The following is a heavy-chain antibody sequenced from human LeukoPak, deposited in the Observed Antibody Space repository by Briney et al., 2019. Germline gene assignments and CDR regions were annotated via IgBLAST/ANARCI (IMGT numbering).Heavy chain of an antibody. CDR3: ARHPRRLHYYDSSGYNPGYYYMDV. J-gene: IGHJ6*03. D-gene: IGHD3-22*01. Sequence: GGSLRLSCAASGFTFSSYEMNWVRQAPGKGLEWVANIKQDGSEKYYVDSVKGRFTISRDNAKNSLYLQMNSLRAEDTAVYYCARHPRRLHYYDSSGYNPGYYYMDVWGKGPRSPSP. CDR1: GFTFSSYE. CDR2: IKQDGSEK. V-gene: IGHV3-7*01.